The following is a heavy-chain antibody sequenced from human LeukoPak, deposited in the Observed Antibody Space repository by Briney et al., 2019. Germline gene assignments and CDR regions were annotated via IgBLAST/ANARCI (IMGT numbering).Heavy chain of an antibody. J-gene: IGHJ3*02. Sequence: GGSLRLSCAASGFTVSSNYMSWIRQAPGKGLEWVSVIYSGGIYNDGTTNYGDSVKGRFTISRDNSKNTLYLQMNSLRAEDTAVYYCARRELLGYSYGLRTFNIWGQGTTVTVSS. CDR2: IYSGGIYNDGTT. CDR1: GFTVSSNY. CDR3: ARRELLGYSYGLRTFNI. D-gene: IGHD5-18*01. V-gene: IGHV3-66*04.